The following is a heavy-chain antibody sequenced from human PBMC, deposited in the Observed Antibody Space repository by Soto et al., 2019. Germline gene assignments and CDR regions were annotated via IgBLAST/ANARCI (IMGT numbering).Heavy chain of an antibody. CDR2: IYSGGST. D-gene: IGHD3-22*01. J-gene: IGHJ4*02. Sequence: PGGSLRLSCAASGFTVSSNYMSWVRQAPGKGLECVSVIYSGGSTYYADSVKGRFTISRDNSKNTLYLQMNSLRAEDTAVYYCARSKDDSSGYYFDYFDYWGQGTLVTVSS. CDR1: GFTVSSNY. V-gene: IGHV3-53*01. CDR3: ARSKDDSSGYYFDYFDY.